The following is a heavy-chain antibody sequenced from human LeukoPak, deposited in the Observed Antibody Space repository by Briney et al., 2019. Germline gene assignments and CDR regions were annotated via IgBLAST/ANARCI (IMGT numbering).Heavy chain of an antibody. V-gene: IGHV3-11*01. Sequence: GGSLRLSCGASGFTFSDYYMSWIRQAPGKGLECLSYISSSGSHIYYADSVKGRFTISRDNADNSLYLQMYSLRVEDTAVYYCARDLTYYFDSSGNKPNYFDYWGQGTLVTVSS. CDR1: GFTFSDYY. CDR3: ARDLTYYFDSSGNKPNYFDY. J-gene: IGHJ4*02. D-gene: IGHD3-22*01. CDR2: ISSSGSHI.